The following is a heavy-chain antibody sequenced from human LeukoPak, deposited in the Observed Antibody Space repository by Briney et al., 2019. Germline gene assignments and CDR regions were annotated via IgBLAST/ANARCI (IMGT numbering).Heavy chain of an antibody. Sequence: PSETLSLTCAVSGVSFSDYYWSWVRQSPEKGLEWIGGVSHGGYTTYNPSLRSRVIISEDTSENQLSLNVTSVTAADTALYYCARIRCGRGQARCYNHWAQGSVVTVSS. CDR2: VSHGGYT. CDR1: GVSFSDYY. CDR3: ARIRCGRGQARCYNH. J-gene: IGHJ5*02. V-gene: IGHV4-34*01. D-gene: IGHD2-21*01.